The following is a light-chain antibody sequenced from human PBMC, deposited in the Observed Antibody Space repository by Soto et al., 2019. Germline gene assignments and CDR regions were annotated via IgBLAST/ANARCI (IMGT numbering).Light chain of an antibody. V-gene: IGKV3-20*01. J-gene: IGKJ4*01. Sequence: DIVVTQSPGTLSLSAGERATLSCRASQSVSSSNLAWYQQKPGQAPRLLIFDASRRATGAPDRFSGSGSGTDFTLTISRLEPDDFAVYYCQQYGSSPPVTFGGGTKVEIK. CDR1: QSVSSSN. CDR3: QQYGSSPPVT. CDR2: DAS.